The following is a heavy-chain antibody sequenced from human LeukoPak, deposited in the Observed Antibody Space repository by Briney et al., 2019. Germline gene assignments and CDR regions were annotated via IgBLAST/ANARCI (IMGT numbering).Heavy chain of an antibody. V-gene: IGHV4-61*01. CDR2: IYYSGST. J-gene: IGHJ6*03. CDR3: ARGYCSSTSCYNSWDYYYYMDV. D-gene: IGHD2-2*02. Sequence: SETLSLTCTVSGYSISSGYYWGWIRPPPGKGLEWIGYIYYSGSTNYNPSLKSRVTISVDTSKNQFSLKLSSVTAADTAVYYCARGYCSSTSCYNSWDYYYYMDVWGKGTTVTISS. CDR1: GYSISSGYY.